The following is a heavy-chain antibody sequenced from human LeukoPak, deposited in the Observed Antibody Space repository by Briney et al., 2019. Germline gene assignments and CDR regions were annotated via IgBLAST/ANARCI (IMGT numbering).Heavy chain of an antibody. CDR3: AKQSRQQLAHFDY. J-gene: IGHJ4*02. Sequence: GGSLRLSCAASGFTFSSYGMPWVRQAPGKGLEGVAVIWYDGSNKYYADSVKGRFTISRDNSKNTLYLQMNSLRAEDTAVYYCAKQSRQQLAHFDYWGQGTLVTVSS. D-gene: IGHD6-13*01. CDR1: GFTFSSYG. CDR2: IWYDGSNK. V-gene: IGHV3-33*06.